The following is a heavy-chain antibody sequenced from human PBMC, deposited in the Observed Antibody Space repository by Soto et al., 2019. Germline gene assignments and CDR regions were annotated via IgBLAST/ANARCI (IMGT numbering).Heavy chain of an antibody. V-gene: IGHV3-33*01. CDR1: GITSRKYG. CDR2: LWSQGSAK. CDR3: ARTPPHLQLWQTVFDF. J-gene: IGHJ4*02. Sequence: QVQLVESGGGVVQPGRSLRLSCETSGITSRKYGLHWVRQAPGKGLEWVAGLWSQGSAKNYANSVKGRFSISRDSAKNMLYLEMNSLTDGDTAVYFCARTPPHLQLWQTVFDFWGQGTPVTVSS. D-gene: IGHD3-16*01.